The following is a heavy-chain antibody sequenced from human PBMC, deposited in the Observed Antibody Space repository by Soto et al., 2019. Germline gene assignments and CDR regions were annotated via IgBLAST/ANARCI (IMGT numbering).Heavy chain of an antibody. V-gene: IGHV3-23*01. CDR2: ISGSGGST. CDR3: ADVPILEWLFPNRDYYYYIDV. Sequence: EVQLLESGGGLVQPGGSLRRSCAASGFTFSSYAMSWVRQAPGQGLEWVSAISGSGGSTYYADSVKGRFTISRDNSKNTQYLQMNSLRAEDTAVYYCADVPILEWLFPNRDYYYYIDVWGKGTTVTVSS. J-gene: IGHJ6*03. D-gene: IGHD3-3*01. CDR1: GFTFSSYA.